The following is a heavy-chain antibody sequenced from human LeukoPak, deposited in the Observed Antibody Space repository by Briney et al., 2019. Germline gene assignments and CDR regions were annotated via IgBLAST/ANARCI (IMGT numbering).Heavy chain of an antibody. CDR3: ARDAISRGSGAYCDC. D-gene: IGHD3-10*01. V-gene: IGHV3-30*01. CDR1: GFTFNTYP. J-gene: IGHJ4*02. CDR2: ISYDGSNK. Sequence: PGRSLRLSCAASGFTFNTYPMHWVRQAPGKGLEWVAVISYDGSNKNYADSVKGRFAISRDNSWNTLYLQMNSLREEDTAVYYCARDAISRGSGAYCDCWGQGALVTVSS.